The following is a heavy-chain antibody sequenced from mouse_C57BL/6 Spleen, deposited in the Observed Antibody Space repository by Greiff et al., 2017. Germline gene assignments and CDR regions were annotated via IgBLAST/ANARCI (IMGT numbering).Heavy chain of an antibody. D-gene: IGHD2-4*01. J-gene: IGHJ4*01. CDR2: IHPNSGST. V-gene: IGHV1-64*01. CDR1: GYTFTSYW. CDR3: AREDYDGRRNY. Sequence: QVQLQQPGAELVKPGASVKLSCKASGYTFTSYWMHWVKQRPGQGLEWIGMIHPNSGSTNYNEKFKSKATLTVDKSSSTAYMQLSSLTSEDSAVYYCAREDYDGRRNYWGQGTSVTGSS.